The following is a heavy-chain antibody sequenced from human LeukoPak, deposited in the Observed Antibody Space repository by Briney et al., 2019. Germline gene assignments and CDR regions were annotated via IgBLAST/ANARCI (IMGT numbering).Heavy chain of an antibody. Sequence: SETLSLTCTVSGGSVSSGSYYWSWIRQPPGRGLEWIGYIYYSGSTNYNPSLKSRVTISVDTSKNQFSLKLSSVTAADTAVYYCARWLQHEDYFDYWGQGTLVTVSS. CDR2: IYYSGST. V-gene: IGHV4-61*01. D-gene: IGHD5-24*01. CDR1: GGSVSSGSYY. CDR3: ARWLQHEDYFDY. J-gene: IGHJ4*02.